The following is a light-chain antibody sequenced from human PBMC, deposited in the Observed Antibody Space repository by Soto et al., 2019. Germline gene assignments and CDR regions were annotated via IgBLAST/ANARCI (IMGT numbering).Light chain of an antibody. CDR3: QQRSNWPWT. CDR1: QSVSSY. CDR2: DAS. J-gene: IGKJ1*01. V-gene: IGKV3-11*01. Sequence: EIALTQSPATLSLSPGERATLSCWASQSVSSYLAWYQHKPGQAPRLLIYDASNRATGIPARFSGSGSGTDFTLTISSLEPEDFAVYYCQQRSNWPWTFGHGTKVDIK.